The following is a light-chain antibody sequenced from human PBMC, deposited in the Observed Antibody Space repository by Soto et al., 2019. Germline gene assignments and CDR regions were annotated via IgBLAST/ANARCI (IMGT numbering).Light chain of an antibody. CDR2: DNN. V-gene: IGLV1-51*01. CDR1: SSNIGNNY. Sequence: QSVVTEPPSVSASLGQKVTISCSGTSSNIGNNYVSWYQQLPGTAPKLLIYDNNKRPSGIPDRFSGSKSGTSATLGITGLQTGDEADYYCGTWDSSLSVHVFGTGTKVT. CDR3: GTWDSSLSVHV. J-gene: IGLJ1*01.